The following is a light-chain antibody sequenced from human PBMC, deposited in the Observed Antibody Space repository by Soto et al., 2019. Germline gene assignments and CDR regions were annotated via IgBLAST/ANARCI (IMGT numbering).Light chain of an antibody. CDR3: SSYTSVTTFVV. V-gene: IGLV2-14*01. Sequence: QSALTQPASVSGSPGQSITISCTGTSSDIGRYHFVSWYQQHPGKAPKLLVYEVTNRPSGVSNRFSGSKSGNTASLTIFGLQNEDEADYYCSSYTSVTTFVVFGTGTKLTVL. CDR2: EVT. CDR1: SSDIGRYHF. J-gene: IGLJ1*01.